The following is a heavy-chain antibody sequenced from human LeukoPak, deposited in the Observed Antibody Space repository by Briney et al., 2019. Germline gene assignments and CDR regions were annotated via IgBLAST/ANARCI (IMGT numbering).Heavy chain of an antibody. CDR3: ARDPHAFVVVPAAMGY. Sequence: KTGGSLRLSCAASGFTFSSYSMSWVRQAPGKGLEWVSSISSSSSYIYYADSVKGRFTISRDNAKNSLYLQMNSLRAEDTAVYYCARDPHAFVVVPAAMGYWGEGTLVTVSS. CDR1: GFTFSSYS. D-gene: IGHD2-2*01. J-gene: IGHJ4*02. CDR2: ISSSSSYI. V-gene: IGHV3-21*01.